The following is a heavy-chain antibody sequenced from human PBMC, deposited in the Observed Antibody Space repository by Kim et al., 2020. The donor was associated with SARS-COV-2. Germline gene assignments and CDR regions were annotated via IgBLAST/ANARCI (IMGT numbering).Heavy chain of an antibody. V-gene: IGHV3-23*01. J-gene: IGHJ4*02. CDR3: AKVSTTNWFAYYFDH. D-gene: IGHD3-10*01. Sequence: ADSVKGRFTISRDNSKNTLYLQMNSLRGEDTALYYCAKVSTTNWFAYYFDHWGQGTLVTVSS.